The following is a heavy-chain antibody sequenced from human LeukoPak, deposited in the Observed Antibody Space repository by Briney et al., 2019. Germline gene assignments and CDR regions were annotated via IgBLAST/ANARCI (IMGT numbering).Heavy chain of an antibody. CDR2: IHYGGTT. CDR3: ARGAHFDH. CDR1: GGSVSPYY. D-gene: IGHD3-16*01. J-gene: IGHJ4*02. V-gene: IGHV4-59*02. Sequence: SETLSLTCTVSGGSVSPYYWSWIRQPPGKRLEWIGYIHYGGTTNYNPSFRSRVAFSVDTSNNRFSLKLTSVTAADTAIYYCARGAHFDHWGQGILVTVSS.